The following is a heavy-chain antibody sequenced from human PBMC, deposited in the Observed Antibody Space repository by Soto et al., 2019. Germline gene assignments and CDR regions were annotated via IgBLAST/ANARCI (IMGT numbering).Heavy chain of an antibody. Sequence: SVKVSCKASGGTFSSYAISWVRQAPGQGLEWMGGIIPIFGTANYAQKFQGRVTITADESTSTAYMELSSLRSEDTAVYYCARSPHCSSTSCPASDAFDIWGQGTMVTVSS. V-gene: IGHV1-69*13. CDR1: GGTFSSYA. CDR2: IIPIFGTA. CDR3: ARSPHCSSTSCPASDAFDI. J-gene: IGHJ3*02. D-gene: IGHD2-2*01.